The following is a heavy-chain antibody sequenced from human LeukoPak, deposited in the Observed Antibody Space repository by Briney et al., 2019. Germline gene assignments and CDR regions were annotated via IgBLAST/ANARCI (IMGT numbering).Heavy chain of an antibody. J-gene: IGHJ4*02. Sequence: SGPTLVKPTQTLTLTCTFSGFSLSTSGVGVGWIRQPPGKALEWLALIYWDDDKRYSPSLKSRLTITKDTSKNQVVLTMTNMDPVDTATYYCAHSPNYDILTGHPYYFDYWGQGTLVTVSS. CDR1: GFSLSTSGVG. CDR3: AHSPNYDILTGHPYYFDY. CDR2: IYWDDDK. V-gene: IGHV2-5*02. D-gene: IGHD3-9*01.